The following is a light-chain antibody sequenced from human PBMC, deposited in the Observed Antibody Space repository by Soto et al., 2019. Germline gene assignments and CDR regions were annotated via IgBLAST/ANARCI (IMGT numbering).Light chain of an antibody. CDR3: QQYGSSALT. CDR1: QSVSSIY. Sequence: EIVLTQSPGTLSLSPGERATLSCRASQSVSSIYLAWYQQKPGQAPRLLIYGASSRPTGIPDRFSGSGSGTDFTLTISRLEPEDFAVYYCQQYGSSALTFGGGIKVDI. J-gene: IGKJ4*01. V-gene: IGKV3-20*01. CDR2: GAS.